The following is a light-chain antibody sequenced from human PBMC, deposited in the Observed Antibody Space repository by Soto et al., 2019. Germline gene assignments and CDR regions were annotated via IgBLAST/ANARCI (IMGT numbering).Light chain of an antibody. CDR3: CSYAGRDIWV. CDR1: SSDVGAYNY. J-gene: IGLJ3*02. CDR2: VVN. Sequence: QSALTQPRSVSGSPGQSVTISCTGTSSDVGAYNYVSWYQQHPGKAPKLIISVVNKRPSGVPDRFSGSKSGNTASLSISGLQAEDEADYYCCSYAGRDIWVFGGGTKLTVL. V-gene: IGLV2-11*01.